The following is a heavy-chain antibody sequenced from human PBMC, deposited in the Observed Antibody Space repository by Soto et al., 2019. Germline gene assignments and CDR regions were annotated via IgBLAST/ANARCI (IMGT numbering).Heavy chain of an antibody. CDR1: GFTFSTNA. J-gene: IGHJ4*02. CDR2: ISGSGDNT. V-gene: IGHV3-23*01. CDR3: AKEIEYGDYQSPYFDY. D-gene: IGHD4-17*01. Sequence: GGSLRLSCAASGFTFSTNAMSWVRQAPGKGLEWVSSISGSGDNTYCADSVKGRFTISRDNSKNTLYLQMNSLRAEDTAVYYCAKEIEYGDYQSPYFDYWGQGTLVTVSS.